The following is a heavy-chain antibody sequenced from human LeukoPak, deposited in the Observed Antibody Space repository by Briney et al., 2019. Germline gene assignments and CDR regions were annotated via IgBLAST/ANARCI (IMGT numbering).Heavy chain of an antibody. V-gene: IGHV3-21*01. CDR1: GFTFSSDS. CDR2: ISSSSSYI. J-gene: IGHJ6*02. CDR3: ARDGYCSGGSCYSHYYYGMDV. D-gene: IGHD2-15*01. Sequence: GGSLRLSCAASGFTFSSDSMNWDRQAPGKGLEWVSSISSSSSYIYYADSVKGRFTISRDNAKNSLYLQMNSLRAEDTAVYYCARDGYCSGGSCYSHYYYGMDVWGQGTTVTVSS.